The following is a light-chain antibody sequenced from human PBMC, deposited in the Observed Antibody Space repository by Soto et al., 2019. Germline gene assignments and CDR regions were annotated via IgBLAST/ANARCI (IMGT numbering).Light chain of an antibody. CDR3: QQYQTSPRA. CDR2: DVS. Sequence: GAIASLYCRASQNVTSNYVAWYQQRPGQVPRLLIFDVSRRADGIPDRFSGSGSGRDFTLTISRVEPDDFAVYFCQQYQTSPRAFGQGTKVDIK. CDR1: QNVTSNY. V-gene: IGKV3-20*01. J-gene: IGKJ1*01.